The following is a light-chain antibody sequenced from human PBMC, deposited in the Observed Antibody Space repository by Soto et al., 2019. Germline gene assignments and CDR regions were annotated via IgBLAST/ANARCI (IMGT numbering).Light chain of an antibody. CDR3: AAWDDNLRVL. CDR2: DVS. Sequence: QSALTQPRSVSGSPGQSVTISCTGTSSDVGGYNYVSWYQQHPGKAPKLMIYDVSKRPSGVPDRFSGSKSGNTASLTISGLQAEDEADYYCAAWDDNLRVLFGGGTKVTVL. CDR1: SSDVGGYNY. V-gene: IGLV2-11*01. J-gene: IGLJ2*01.